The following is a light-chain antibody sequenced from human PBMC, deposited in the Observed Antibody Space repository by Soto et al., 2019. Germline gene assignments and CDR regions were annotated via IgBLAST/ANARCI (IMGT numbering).Light chain of an antibody. CDR2: AAS. Sequence: NQNTQFPSPPSSTLGDRSTITCPASQGIRKDLGWYQVKPGKAPKLLIYAASTLQSGVPSRFSGSASGTDFTLTISSLQPEDFATYYCLQDYNYPRTFGQGTKVDI. CDR3: LQDYNYPRT. J-gene: IGKJ1*01. V-gene: IGKV1-6*01. CDR1: QGIRKD.